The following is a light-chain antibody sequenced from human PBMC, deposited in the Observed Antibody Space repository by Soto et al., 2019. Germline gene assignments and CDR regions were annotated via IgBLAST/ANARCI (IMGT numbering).Light chain of an antibody. CDR2: DVS. V-gene: IGLV2-14*02. CDR3: SSYTNTSTLV. J-gene: IGLJ3*02. CDR1: SSDVGAYNL. Sequence: QSPLTQPASVSGSPGQSITISCTGTSSDVGAYNLVSWYQQHPGRAPKLFIFDVSDRPSGVSDRFSGSKSGNTAALTISGLQADDEAAYYCSSYTNTSTLVFGGGTKLTVL.